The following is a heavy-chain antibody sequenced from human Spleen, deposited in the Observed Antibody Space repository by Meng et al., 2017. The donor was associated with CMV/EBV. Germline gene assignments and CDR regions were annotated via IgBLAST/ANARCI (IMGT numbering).Heavy chain of an antibody. CDR2: IYHSGST. CDR1: GYSISSGYY. V-gene: IGHV4-38-2*02. CDR3: ARFGFGYCTSASCFRLFYFDD. J-gene: IGHJ4*02. D-gene: IGHD2-2*01. Sequence: GSLRLSCTVSGYSISSGYYWGWIRQPPGKGLEWIGSIYHSGSTYYTPSLKSRVTISVDTSQNQFFLRLSSVTAADTAIYYCARFGFGYCTSASCFRLFYFDDWGQGTVVTVSS.